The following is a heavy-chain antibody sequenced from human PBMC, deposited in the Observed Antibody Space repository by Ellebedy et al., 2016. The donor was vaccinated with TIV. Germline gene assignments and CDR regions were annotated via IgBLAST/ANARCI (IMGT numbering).Heavy chain of an antibody. Sequence: PGGSLRLSCAASGFTFSSYAMSWVRQAPGKGLEWVSTISHTGSRTYYADSVEGRFTISRDNSKKTLYLQMNSLRAEDTAIYYCAKGRGGGYDSSAPRYYFDYWGLGTLVTVSS. CDR3: AKGRGGGYDSSAPRYYFDY. V-gene: IGHV3-23*01. CDR1: GFTFSSYA. CDR2: ISHTGSRT. J-gene: IGHJ4*02. D-gene: IGHD3-22*01.